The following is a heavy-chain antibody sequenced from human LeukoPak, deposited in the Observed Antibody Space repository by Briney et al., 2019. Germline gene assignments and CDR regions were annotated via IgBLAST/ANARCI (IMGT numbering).Heavy chain of an antibody. J-gene: IGHJ4*02. V-gene: IGHV4-4*07. D-gene: IGHD3-22*01. CDR2: IYTSGST. CDR1: GGSISSYY. CDR3: ARERNTYYDSSGYYYRHYYFDY. Sequence: PSETLSLTCTVSGGSISSYYWSWIRQRAGKGLEWIGRIYTSGSTNYNPSLKSRVTMSVDTSKNQFSLKLSSVTAADTAVYYCARERNTYYDSSGYYYRHYYFDYWGQGTLVTVSS.